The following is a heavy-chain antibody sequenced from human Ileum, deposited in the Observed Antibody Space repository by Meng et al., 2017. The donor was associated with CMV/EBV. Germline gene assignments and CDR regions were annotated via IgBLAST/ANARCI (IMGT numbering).Heavy chain of an antibody. J-gene: IGHJ5*02. CDR1: GFTFSDYY. V-gene: IGHV3-11*04. D-gene: IGHD3-3*01. Sequence: GESLKISCSASGFTFSDYYISWIRQAPGKGLEWLAYVSPGGTTVYYADSVKGRFTISRDNAKNSLHLQMNNLRGEDTAMYYCASSRGFTRFDPWGQGTRVTVSS. CDR3: ASSRGFTRFDP. CDR2: VSPGGTTV.